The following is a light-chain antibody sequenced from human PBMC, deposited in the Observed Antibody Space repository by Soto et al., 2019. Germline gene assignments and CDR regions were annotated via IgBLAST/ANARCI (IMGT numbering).Light chain of an antibody. V-gene: IGKV1-39*01. CDR1: QSISTY. J-gene: IGKJ5*01. CDR3: QQSYNTPTT. Sequence: QSPSSLSASVGYRFTITCRASQSISTYLNWYQQKPGKAPKLLIFAASSLQSGVPSRFSGSGSGTDFTLTISSLQPEDFATYYCQQSYNTPTTLGQGTRLEIK. CDR2: AAS.